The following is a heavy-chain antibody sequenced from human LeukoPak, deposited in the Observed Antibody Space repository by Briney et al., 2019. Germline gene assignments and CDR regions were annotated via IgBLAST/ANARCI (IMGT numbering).Heavy chain of an antibody. CDR3: ASRPDQHLLYYFDY. V-gene: IGHV1-2*02. CDR2: INPNSGGT. CDR1: GYTFTGYY. J-gene: IGHJ4*02. Sequence: ASVKVSCXASGYTFTGYYMYWVRQALGQGLEWMGWINPNSGGTKYAQKFQGRVTMTSDASISTAYMELSSLRSDDTAVYYCASRPDQHLLYYFDYWGQGALVTVSS. D-gene: IGHD2-15*01.